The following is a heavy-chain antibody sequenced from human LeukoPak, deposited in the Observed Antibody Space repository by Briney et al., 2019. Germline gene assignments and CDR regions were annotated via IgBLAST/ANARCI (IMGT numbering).Heavy chain of an antibody. CDR2: IKQDGSEK. D-gene: IGHD2-2*01. CDR1: GFTFSSYW. V-gene: IGHV3-7*01. CDR3: ARDETGYCSSTSCYAPNWFDP. J-gene: IGHJ5*02. Sequence: GGSLRLSCAASGFTFSSYWMSWVRQAPGKGLEWVANIKQDGSEKYYVDSVKGRFTISRDNAKNSLYLQMNSLRAEDTAVYYCARDETGYCSSTSCYAPNWFDPWGQGTLVTVSP.